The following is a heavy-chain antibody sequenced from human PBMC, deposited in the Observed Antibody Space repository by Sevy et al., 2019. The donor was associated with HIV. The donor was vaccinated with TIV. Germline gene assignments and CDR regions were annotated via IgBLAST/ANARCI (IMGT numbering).Heavy chain of an antibody. V-gene: IGHV3-33*08. CDR3: ARDREFYDHGEYGPTSAPDL. CDR1: GFPFTNHG. Sequence: GESLKISCEASGFPFTNHGVHWVRQAPGKGLAWVALMWFDGSNKYYADSVKGRFTVSRDDSKNTLYLQMNGLRADDTAIYYCARDREFYDHGEYGPTSAPDLWGQGTLVTVSS. D-gene: IGHD4-17*01. J-gene: IGHJ5*02. CDR2: MWFDGSNK.